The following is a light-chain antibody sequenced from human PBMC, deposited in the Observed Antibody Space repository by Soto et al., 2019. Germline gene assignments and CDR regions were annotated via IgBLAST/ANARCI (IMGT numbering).Light chain of an antibody. CDR2: EVS. Sequence: QSALTQPASVSGSPGQSITISCTGTSSDVGSYNLVSWYQLHTGKAPKLMIYEVSKRPSGVSNRFSGSKAGNTASLTLSGLQAEDDADYYCCSYAGSSTYVFGAWTKVNVL. CDR3: CSYAGSSTYV. J-gene: IGLJ1*01. V-gene: IGLV2-23*02. CDR1: SSDVGSYNL.